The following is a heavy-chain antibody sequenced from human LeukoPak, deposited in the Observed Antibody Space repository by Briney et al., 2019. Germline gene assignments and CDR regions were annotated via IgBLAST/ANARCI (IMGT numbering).Heavy chain of an antibody. D-gene: IGHD3-16*02. CDR1: GFTFGDYS. J-gene: IGHJ4*02. CDR2: IRSKAYGGTT. Sequence: GGSLRLSCTASGFTFGDYSMSWVRQAPGKGLEWVGFIRSKAYGGTTEYAASVKGRFTISRDDSKSIAYLQMNSLKTEDTAVYYCTREMSDYVWGSYRPYFDYWGQGTLVTVSS. V-gene: IGHV3-49*04. CDR3: TREMSDYVWGSYRPYFDY.